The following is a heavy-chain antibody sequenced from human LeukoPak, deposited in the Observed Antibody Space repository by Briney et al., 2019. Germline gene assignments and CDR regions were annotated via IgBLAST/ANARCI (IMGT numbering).Heavy chain of an antibody. CDR3: ARSELLWFGGVNSGFDY. V-gene: IGHV4-59*01. CDR1: GGSIGTYY. CDR2: VYYSGST. D-gene: IGHD3-10*01. J-gene: IGHJ4*02. Sequence: SETLSLTCTVSGGSIGTYYWSWIRQPPGKGLEWIGYVYYSGSTNYNPSLKSRVTISVDTSKNKFTLKLNSVTAADTAVYYCARSELLWFGGVNSGFDYWGQGTLVTASS.